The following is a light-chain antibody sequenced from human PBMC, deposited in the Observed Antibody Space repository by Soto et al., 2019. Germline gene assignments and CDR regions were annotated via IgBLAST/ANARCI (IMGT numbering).Light chain of an antibody. Sequence: EIVMTQSPASLSVSPGERATLSCRASQSISTTVAWYQQKPGQAPRLLIHGASTRATGIPARFSGSGSGTEFTLTISSLQSEDYAIYFCEQYNEWTPLTFGGGTKVEI. J-gene: IGKJ4*01. CDR3: EQYNEWTPLT. V-gene: IGKV3-15*01. CDR1: QSISTT. CDR2: GAS.